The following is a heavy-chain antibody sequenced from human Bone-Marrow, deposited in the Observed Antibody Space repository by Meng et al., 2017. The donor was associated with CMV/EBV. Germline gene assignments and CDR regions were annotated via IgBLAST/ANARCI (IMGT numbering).Heavy chain of an antibody. CDR1: GATFSSYA. V-gene: IGHV1-69*05. CDR2: VIPIFGTA. Sequence: SVKVPCKASGATFSSYAISWVRQAPGQGLEWMGGVIPIFGTANYAQKFQGRVTITTDESTSTAYMELSSLRSEDTAVYYCAGPDTGTHPGYYYGMGVWGQGTTVTGSS. J-gene: IGHJ6*01. D-gene: IGHD1-1*01. CDR3: AGPDTGTHPGYYYGMGV.